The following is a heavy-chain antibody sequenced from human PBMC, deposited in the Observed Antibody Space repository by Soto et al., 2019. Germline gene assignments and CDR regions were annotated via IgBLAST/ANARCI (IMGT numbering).Heavy chain of an antibody. CDR1: GFTFSNAW. Sequence: GGSLRLSCAASGFTFSNAWMSWVRQAPGKGLEWVGRIKSKTDGGTTDYAAPVKGRFTISRDDSKNTLYLQMNSLKTEDTAVYYCTTDRIGYCSSTSCPGAFDIWGQGTMVTVSS. CDR3: TTDRIGYCSSTSCPGAFDI. V-gene: IGHV3-15*01. D-gene: IGHD2-2*01. J-gene: IGHJ3*02. CDR2: IKSKTDGGTT.